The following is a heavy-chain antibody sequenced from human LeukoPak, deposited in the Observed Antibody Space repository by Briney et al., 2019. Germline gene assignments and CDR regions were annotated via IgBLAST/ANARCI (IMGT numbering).Heavy chain of an antibody. Sequence: GGSLRLSCAASGFTFNTYTMNWVRQAPGKGLEWVSYISGSSGIIDYADSVRGRFTISRDNAKNSLYLQMNSLRAEDTAVYYCARSGAYDAHNSWGQGTLVTVSS. V-gene: IGHV3-48*01. J-gene: IGHJ4*02. D-gene: IGHD5-12*01. CDR3: ARSGAYDAHNS. CDR2: ISGSSGII. CDR1: GFTFNTYT.